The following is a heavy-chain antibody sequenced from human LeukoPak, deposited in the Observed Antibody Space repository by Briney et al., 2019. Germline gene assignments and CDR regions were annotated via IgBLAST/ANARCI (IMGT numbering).Heavy chain of an antibody. Sequence: SETLSLTCAVYGGSFSGYYWSWIRQPPGKGLEWIGEINHSGSTNYNPSLKSRVTISVDTSKNQFSLKLSSVTAADTAVYYCARDDYGDFYGMDVWGQGTTVTVSS. CDR3: ARDDYGDFYGMDV. V-gene: IGHV4-34*01. J-gene: IGHJ6*02. D-gene: IGHD4-17*01. CDR2: INHSGST. CDR1: GGSFSGYY.